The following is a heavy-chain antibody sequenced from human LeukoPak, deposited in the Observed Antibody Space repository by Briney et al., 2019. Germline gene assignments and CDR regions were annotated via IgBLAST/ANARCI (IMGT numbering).Heavy chain of an antibody. CDR3: ARDGGYSYGPFDC. V-gene: IGHV4-31*03. Sequence: SETLSLTCTVSGGSISSGDYYWGWIRQHPGKGLEWIGFFYNSGSTYHNPSLKSRVTISIDTSKNQFSLRLTSVTAADTAVYYCARDGGYSYGPFDCWGQGTLVTVSS. CDR2: FYNSGST. CDR1: GGSISSGDYY. D-gene: IGHD5-18*01. J-gene: IGHJ4*02.